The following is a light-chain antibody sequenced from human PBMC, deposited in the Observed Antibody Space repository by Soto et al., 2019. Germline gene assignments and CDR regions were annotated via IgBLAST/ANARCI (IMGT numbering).Light chain of an antibody. J-gene: IGLJ1*01. CDR2: GNS. Sequence: QSVLTQPPSVSGAPGQRVTISCTGSSSNIGAGYDVHWYQQLPGTAPKLLIYGNSNRPSGVPDRFSGSKSGTSASLANTGLQAEDEADYYCQSYDSSLSVYVFGTGTKLTVL. CDR1: SSNIGAGYD. V-gene: IGLV1-40*01. CDR3: QSYDSSLSVYV.